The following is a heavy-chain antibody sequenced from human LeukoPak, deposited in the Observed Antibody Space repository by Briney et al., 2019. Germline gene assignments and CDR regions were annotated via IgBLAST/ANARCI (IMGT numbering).Heavy chain of an antibody. J-gene: IGHJ3*02. CDR3: ARHVSATYYYDSSGLTDAFDI. Sequence: SETLSLTCTVSGGSISSYYWSWIRQPPGKGLEWIGYIYYSGSTNYNPSLKSRVTISVDTSKNQFSLKLSSVTAADMAVYCCARHVSATYYYDSSGLTDAFDIWGQGTMVTVSS. D-gene: IGHD3-22*01. CDR2: IYYSGST. CDR1: GGSISSYY. V-gene: IGHV4-59*08.